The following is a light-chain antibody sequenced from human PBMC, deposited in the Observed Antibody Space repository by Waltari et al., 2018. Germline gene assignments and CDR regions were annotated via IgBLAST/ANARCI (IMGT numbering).Light chain of an antibody. Sequence: VFTQSPLPLSLSPGERSTLSSRASQCVGKFLAWYQRKPGQAPRFLIYDASNRATGIPVTFSGSGSGTDFTLTISSVQPEDFALYFCQQRSDWPPSITFGQGTRLEI. CDR1: QCVGKF. CDR3: QQRSDWPPSIT. J-gene: IGKJ5*01. CDR2: DAS. V-gene: IGKV3-11*01.